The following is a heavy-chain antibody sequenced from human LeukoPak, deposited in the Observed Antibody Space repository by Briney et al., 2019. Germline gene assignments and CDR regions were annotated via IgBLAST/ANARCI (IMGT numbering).Heavy chain of an antibody. Sequence: GGSVRLSCAASGFTFSSYSMNWVRQAPGKGLEWVSSISSSSSYIYYADSVKGRFTISRDNAKNSLYLQMNSLRAEDTAVYYCARAVEYSSGPFDYWGQGTLVTVSS. J-gene: IGHJ4*02. CDR3: ARAVEYSSGPFDY. CDR2: ISSSSSYI. D-gene: IGHD6-19*01. CDR1: GFTFSSYS. V-gene: IGHV3-21*01.